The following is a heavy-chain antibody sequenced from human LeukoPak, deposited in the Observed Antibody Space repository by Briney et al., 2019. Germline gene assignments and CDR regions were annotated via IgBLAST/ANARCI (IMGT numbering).Heavy chain of an antibody. CDR3: AAEYCALCYMDV. CDR2: ISSSSSTI. Sequence: GGSLRLFCAASGFTFSSYSMNWVRQAPGKGLEWVSYISSSSSTIYYADSVKGRFTISRDNAKNSLYLQMNSLRAEDTAVYYCAAEYCALCYMDVWGKGTTVTVSS. J-gene: IGHJ6*03. V-gene: IGHV3-48*04. D-gene: IGHD2/OR15-2a*01. CDR1: GFTFSSYS.